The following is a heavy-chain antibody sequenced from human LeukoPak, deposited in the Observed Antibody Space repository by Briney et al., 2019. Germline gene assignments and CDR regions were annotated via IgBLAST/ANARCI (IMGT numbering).Heavy chain of an antibody. CDR1: GGSISSGGYY. CDR3: ARAYGDYAFGALDI. J-gene: IGHJ3*02. Sequence: SETLSLTCTVSGGSISSGGYYWSWIRQHPGKGLEWIGYIYYSGSTYYNPSLKSRVTISVDTSKNQFSLKLSSVTAADTAVYYCARAYGDYAFGALDIWGQGTMVTVSS. V-gene: IGHV4-31*03. D-gene: IGHD4-17*01. CDR2: IYYSGST.